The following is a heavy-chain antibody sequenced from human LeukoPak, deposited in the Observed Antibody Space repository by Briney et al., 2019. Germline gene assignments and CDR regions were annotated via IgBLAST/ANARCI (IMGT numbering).Heavy chain of an antibody. J-gene: IGHJ3*02. CDR1: GFTFSSCG. V-gene: IGHV3-30*18. D-gene: IGHD6-19*01. CDR2: ISYDGSNK. Sequence: GGSLRLSCAASGFTFSSCGMHGVRQAPGKGLEWVAVISYDGSNKYYADSVKGRFTISRDNSKNTLFLEMNSLRAEDTAVYYCAKALTSGWYLDAFNIWGQGTMVTVSS. CDR3: AKALTSGWYLDAFNI.